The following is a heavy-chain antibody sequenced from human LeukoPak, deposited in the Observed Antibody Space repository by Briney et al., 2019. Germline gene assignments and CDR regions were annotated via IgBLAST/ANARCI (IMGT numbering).Heavy chain of an antibody. CDR1: XXXXX. V-gene: IGHV1-8*01. CDR3: ARAYCSSTSCYVSWFDP. D-gene: IGHD2-2*01. J-gene: IGHJ5*02. Sequence: XXXXXXNWXRXAXXXGLEWMXXXXPNRGNTGYAQKFQGRVTMTRNTSISTAYMELSSLRSEDTAVYYCARAYCSSTSCYVSWFDPWGQGTLVTVSS. CDR2: XXPNRGNT.